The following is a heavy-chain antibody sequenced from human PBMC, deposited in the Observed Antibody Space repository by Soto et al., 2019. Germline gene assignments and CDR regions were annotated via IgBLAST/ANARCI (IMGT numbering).Heavy chain of an antibody. D-gene: IGHD2-2*01. CDR2: TTGSGSDT. CDR3: AKLGSSTWSPHYYFDY. CDR1: GFTFDNYA. V-gene: IGHV3-23*01. J-gene: IGHJ4*02. Sequence: EVQLLESGGGLVQPGGFLRLSCAASGFTFDNYAMGWVRQAPGKGLEWVSATTGSGSDTYYLDSVKGRFTISRDNSKNTLYLQMNSLRAEDTAICYCAKLGSSTWSPHYYFDYWGQGTLVTVSS.